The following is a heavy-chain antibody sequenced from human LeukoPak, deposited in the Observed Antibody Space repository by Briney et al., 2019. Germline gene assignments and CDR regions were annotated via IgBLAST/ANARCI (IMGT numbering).Heavy chain of an antibody. V-gene: IGHV4-4*02. CDR3: AIWGGIAAGFDF. Sequence: PSETLSLTCAVSGGSISSSNWWSWVRQPPGKGLEWIGEIFHSGSTNYNPSLKSRVTISVDKSKNQFSLKLTSVTAADTAVYYCAIWGGIAAGFDFRGQGTLVTVSS. D-gene: IGHD6-13*01. J-gene: IGHJ4*02. CDR2: IFHSGST. CDR1: GGSISSSNW.